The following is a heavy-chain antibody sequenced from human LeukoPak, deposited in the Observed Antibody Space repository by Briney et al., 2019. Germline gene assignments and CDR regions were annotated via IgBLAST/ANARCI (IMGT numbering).Heavy chain of an antibody. CDR3: ARDLKRGYSSGRYSWGTGSSNDY. CDR2: ISSSSSSI. J-gene: IGHJ4*02. Sequence: GGSLRLSCAASGFTFSSYAMSWVRQAPGKGLEWVSYISSSSSSIYYADAVKGRFTISRDNAKNSLYLQMNSLRADDTAVYYCARDLKRGYSSGRYSWGTGSSNDYWGQGTLVTVSS. V-gene: IGHV3-48*01. D-gene: IGHD6-19*01. CDR1: GFTFSSYA.